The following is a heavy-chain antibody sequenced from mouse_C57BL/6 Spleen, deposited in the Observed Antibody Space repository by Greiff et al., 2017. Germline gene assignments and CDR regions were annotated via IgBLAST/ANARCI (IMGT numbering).Heavy chain of an antibody. D-gene: IGHD1-1*01. V-gene: IGHV1-52*01. Sequence: QVQLQQPGAELVRPGSSVKLSCKASGYTFTSYWMHWVKQRPIQGLEWIGNIDPSDSETHYNQKFKDKATLTVDKSSSTAYMQLSSLTSEDSAVYYCARPGSSPYYFDYWGQGTTLTVSS. CDR1: GYTFTSYW. J-gene: IGHJ2*01. CDR2: IDPSDSET. CDR3: ARPGSSPYYFDY.